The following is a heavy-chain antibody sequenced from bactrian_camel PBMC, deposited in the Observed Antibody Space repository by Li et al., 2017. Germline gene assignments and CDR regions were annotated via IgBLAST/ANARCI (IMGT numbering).Heavy chain of an antibody. CDR1: GNTNGLNY. CDR2: ASADGTT. D-gene: IGHD7*01. Sequence: HVQLVESGGGSVQAGGSLRLSCAASGNTNGLNYMGWYRRTLGNKCELISKASADGTTYYANSVKGRFTVSRDNAKNTVYLDMNSLEVEDTAVYYCTAYPPGVAPAQCPIKAMVDYWGQGTQGTV. J-gene: IGHJ4*01. V-gene: IGHV3S53*01. CDR3: TAYPPGVAPAQCPIKAMVDY.